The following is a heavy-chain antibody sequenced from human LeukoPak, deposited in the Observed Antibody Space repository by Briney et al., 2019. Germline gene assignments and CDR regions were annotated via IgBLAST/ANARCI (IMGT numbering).Heavy chain of an antibody. D-gene: IGHD2-2*01. J-gene: IGHJ5*02. CDR3: AKGISRSWFDP. Sequence: SETLSLTCAVSGGSISSGGYSWRWIRQPPGKGLEWIGYIYHSGSTYYTPSLKSRVTISVDRSKNQSSLKLSSVTAADTAVYYCAKGISRSWFDPWGQGTLVTVSS. CDR1: GGSISSGGYS. V-gene: IGHV4-30-2*01. CDR2: IYHSGST.